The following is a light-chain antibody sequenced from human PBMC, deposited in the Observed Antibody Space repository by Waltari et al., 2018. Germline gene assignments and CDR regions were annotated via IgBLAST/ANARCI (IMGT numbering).Light chain of an antibody. J-gene: IGLJ1*01. V-gene: IGLV2-8*01. CDR2: EVN. CDR1: SSDVGGYNY. Sequence: QSALTQPPSASGSPGQSVTISCTGTSSDVGGYNYVSWYQQHPGKAPKIMIYEVNKRPSGVPDRCSGSKAGNTASLTVAGLQAEDEADYYCSSYAGSSTPLYVFGTGTKVTVL. CDR3: SSYAGSSTPLYV.